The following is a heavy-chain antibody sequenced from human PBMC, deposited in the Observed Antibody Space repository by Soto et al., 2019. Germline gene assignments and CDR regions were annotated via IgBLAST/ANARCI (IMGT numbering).Heavy chain of an antibody. Sequence: PGGSLRLSCAASGFTFSSYAMSWVRQAPGKGLEWVSAISGSGGSTYYADSVKGRFTISRDNSKNTLYLQMNSLRAEDTAVYYCAKHGGGTGLLEDWFDPWGQGTLVTVSS. J-gene: IGHJ5*02. CDR1: GFTFSSYA. CDR2: ISGSGGST. CDR3: AKHGGGTGLLEDWFDP. V-gene: IGHV3-23*01. D-gene: IGHD1-1*01.